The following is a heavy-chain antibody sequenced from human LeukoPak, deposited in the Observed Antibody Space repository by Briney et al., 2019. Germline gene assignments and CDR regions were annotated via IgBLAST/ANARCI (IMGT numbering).Heavy chain of an antibody. D-gene: IGHD5-18*01. J-gene: IGHJ6*03. V-gene: IGHV1-8*01. CDR3: ARRIQLWSHHPYYYMDV. Sequence: ASVKVSCKASGYTFTSYDINWVRQATGQGLEWMGWMNPNSGNTGYAQKFQGRVTMTRNTSISTAYMELSSLRSEDTAVYYCARRIQLWSHHPYYYMDVWGKGTTVTVSS. CDR1: GYTFTSYD. CDR2: MNPNSGNT.